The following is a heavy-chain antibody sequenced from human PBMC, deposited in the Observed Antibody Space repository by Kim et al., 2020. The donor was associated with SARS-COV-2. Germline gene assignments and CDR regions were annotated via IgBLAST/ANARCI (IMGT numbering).Heavy chain of an antibody. V-gene: IGHV3-30-3*01. Sequence: GGSLRLSCAASGFTFSNYAMHWVRQAPGKGLEWVAVIVSDGRSTTYYADSVKGRFTISRDISKNTLYLQMNSLRAADTAVYYCAREGSGAFDYWGQGTLVSVSS. J-gene: IGHJ4*02. CDR3: AREGSGAFDY. D-gene: IGHD2-15*01. CDR1: GFTFSNYA. CDR2: IVSDGRSTT.